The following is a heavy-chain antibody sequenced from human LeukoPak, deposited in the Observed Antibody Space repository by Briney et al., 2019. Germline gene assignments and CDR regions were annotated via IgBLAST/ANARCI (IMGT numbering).Heavy chain of an antibody. D-gene: IGHD1-7*01. Sequence: GESLKTSWWGSGYTLNKFWIGWVRQMSRKGLEWIGIIYPGCSDTIYSPSFQGPLTIPADKCLSSAYLPWNRLKAPGTGMFLRAWGGTSRNSDAYFDNWGQGTLVTVSS. CDR2: IYPGCSDT. V-gene: IGHV5-51*01. CDR1: GYTLNKFW. CDR3: AWGGTSRNSDAYFDN. J-gene: IGHJ4*02.